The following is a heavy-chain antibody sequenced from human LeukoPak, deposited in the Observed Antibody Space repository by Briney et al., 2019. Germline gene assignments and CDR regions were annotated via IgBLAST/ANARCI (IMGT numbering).Heavy chain of an antibody. CDR3: AKDLDSSGYYGALNSAY. D-gene: IGHD3-22*01. CDR1: GVAFDDYA. V-gene: IGHV3-9*01. Sequence: GGSLRLSCAASGVAFDDYAMDWGRQAPGKGVEWVSGISWNSGSIGYADSVKGGFTISRDTAKNSLHLQMTTLSAEHTALYSRAKDLDSSGYYGALNSAYWGQGTLVTVPS. CDR2: ISWNSGSI. J-gene: IGHJ4*02.